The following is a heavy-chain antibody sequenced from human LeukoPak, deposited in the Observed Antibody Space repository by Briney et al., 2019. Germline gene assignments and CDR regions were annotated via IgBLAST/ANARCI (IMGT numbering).Heavy chain of an antibody. Sequence: PGGSLRLSCAASGFTVSGYYMNWVRQAPGKGLEWVSVIYSDGSAYYADSVKVRFTISRDNSKNTLHLQMNSLRAEDTAVYYCARSKVETGRYFYYYMDVWGKGTTVTVSS. D-gene: IGHD4-23*01. J-gene: IGHJ6*03. CDR1: GFTVSGYY. CDR2: IYSDGSA. CDR3: ARSKVETGRYFYYYMDV. V-gene: IGHV3-53*01.